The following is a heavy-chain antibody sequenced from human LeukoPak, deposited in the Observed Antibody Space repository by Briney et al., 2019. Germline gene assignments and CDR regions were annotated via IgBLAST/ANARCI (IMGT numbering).Heavy chain of an antibody. Sequence: GGSLGLSCAASGFTFSSYAMRWVRQAPGKGLEWVSAISPSSGTFYADSMKGRFTISRDNSRNTLYLQMNSLRAEDTAVYYCARPQSSSGYYWPFDDWGQGTLVTVSS. CDR2: ISPSSGT. V-gene: IGHV3-23*01. CDR3: ARPQSSSGYYWPFDD. CDR1: GFTFSSYA. D-gene: IGHD3-22*01. J-gene: IGHJ4*02.